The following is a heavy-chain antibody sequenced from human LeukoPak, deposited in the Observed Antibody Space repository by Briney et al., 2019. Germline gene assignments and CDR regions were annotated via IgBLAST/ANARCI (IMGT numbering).Heavy chain of an antibody. J-gene: IGHJ4*02. CDR3: ARPRGNVEMARIPFDY. D-gene: IGHD5-24*01. CDR2: ISSSSSYI. CDR1: GFTFSSYS. V-gene: IGHV3-21*01. Sequence: PGGSLRLSCAASGFTFSSYSMNWVRQAPGKGLEWVSSISSSSSYIYYADSVKGRFTISRDNAKNSLYLQMNSLRAEDTAVYYCARPRGNVEMARIPFDYWDQGTLVTVSS.